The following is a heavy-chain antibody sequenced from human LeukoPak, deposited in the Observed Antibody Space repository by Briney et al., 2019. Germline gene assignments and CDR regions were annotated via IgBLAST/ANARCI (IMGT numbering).Heavy chain of an antibody. J-gene: IGHJ5*02. CDR3: AKQVSGSYYDHEVAWFDP. Sequence: PGGSLRLSCAASGFTFSSYAMSWVRQAPGKGLEWVSAISGSGGSTYYADSVKGRFTISRDNSKNTLYLQMNSLRAEDTAVYYCAKQVSGSYYDHEVAWFDPWGQGTLVTVSS. V-gene: IGHV3-23*01. CDR2: ISGSGGST. D-gene: IGHD1-26*01. CDR1: GFTFSSYA.